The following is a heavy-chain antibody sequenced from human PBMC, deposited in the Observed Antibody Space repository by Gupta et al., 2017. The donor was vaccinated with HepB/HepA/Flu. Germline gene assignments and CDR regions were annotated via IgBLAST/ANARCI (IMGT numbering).Heavy chain of an antibody. Sequence: EVQLVESGGGLVQPGGSLRLSCAASGFPFSSYEMNWVRQAPGKGLEWVSYISSSGSTIYYADSVKGRFTISRDNAKNSLYLQMNSLRAEDTAVYYCARDQTSQTDYYYYGMDVWGQGTTVTVSS. CDR3: ARDQTSQTDYYYYGMDV. CDR1: GFPFSSYE. J-gene: IGHJ6*02. V-gene: IGHV3-48*03. CDR2: ISSSGSTI.